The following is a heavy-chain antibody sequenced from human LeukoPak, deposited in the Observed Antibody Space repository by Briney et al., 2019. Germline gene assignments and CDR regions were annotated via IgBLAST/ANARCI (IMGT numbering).Heavy chain of an antibody. Sequence: GRSLRLSCAASGFTLSSYAMHWVRQAPGKGLEWVAVISYDGSNKYYADSVKGRFTISRDNSKNTLYLQMNSLRAEDTAVYYCVPQLAYYFDYWGQGTLVTVSS. CDR2: ISYDGSNK. V-gene: IGHV3-30-3*01. J-gene: IGHJ4*02. D-gene: IGHD6-13*01. CDR3: VPQLAYYFDY. CDR1: GFTLSSYA.